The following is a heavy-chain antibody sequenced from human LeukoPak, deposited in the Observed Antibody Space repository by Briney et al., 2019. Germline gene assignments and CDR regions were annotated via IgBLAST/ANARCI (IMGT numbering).Heavy chain of an antibody. CDR1: GGTFSSYA. CDR3: ARGRRWGYCSSTSCYEGLYYYYYYMDV. J-gene: IGHJ6*03. Sequence: GASVKVSCKASGGTFSSYAISWVRQAPGQGLEWMGGIIPIFGTANYAQKFQGRVTITADESTSTAYMELSSLRSEDTAVYYCARGRRWGYCSSTSCYEGLYYYYYYMDVWGKGTTVTVPS. D-gene: IGHD2-2*01. V-gene: IGHV1-69*01. CDR2: IIPIFGTA.